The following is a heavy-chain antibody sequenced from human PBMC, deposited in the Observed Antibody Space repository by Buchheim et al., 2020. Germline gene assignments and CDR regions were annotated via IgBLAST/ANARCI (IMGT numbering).Heavy chain of an antibody. CDR2: IYYSGTT. CDR1: GASISTGDYY. J-gene: IGHJ4*02. D-gene: IGHD3-16*02. Sequence: QVQLQESGPGLVKPSQTLSLTCTVSGASISTGDYYWSWIRQPPGKGLEWIGYIYYSGTTYYNPSLKSRVTISVDTSKNEFSLKLSSVTAADTAVYYCARGYNYVRGSYLYFDYWGQGTL. CDR3: ARGYNYVRGSYLYFDY. V-gene: IGHV4-30-4*01.